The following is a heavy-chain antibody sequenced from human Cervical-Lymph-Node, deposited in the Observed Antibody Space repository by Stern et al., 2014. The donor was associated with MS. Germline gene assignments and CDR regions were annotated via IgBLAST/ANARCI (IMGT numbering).Heavy chain of an antibody. J-gene: IGHJ4*02. CDR1: GNTFTSQY. V-gene: IGHV1-46*03. D-gene: IGHD4-23*01. Sequence: VQLVESGAEVKKPGASVKVSCKASGNTFTSQYMYWVRQAPGQGLEWMGIINPSGGYTIYAQKFQGRVAMTKDTSTSTVYMELSSLRSEDTAVYYCATDYGGNSVWGQGTLVTVSS. CDR2: INPSGGYT. CDR3: ATDYGGNSV.